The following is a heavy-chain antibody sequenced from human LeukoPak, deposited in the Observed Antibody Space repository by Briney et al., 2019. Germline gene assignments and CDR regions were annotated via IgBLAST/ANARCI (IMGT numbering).Heavy chain of an antibody. J-gene: IGHJ5*02. CDR2: INRSGST. Sequence: SETLSFTCAVYTLSFSGYYWSWLPQPQGKGREWSGKINRSGSTNYNPSGKSRVTISVDTSKNQFSLKLSSVTAADTAVFYCARGGYSYGRGWFVPWGQGTLVSLSS. V-gene: IGHV4-34*01. CDR3: ARGGYSYGRGWFVP. CDR1: TLSFSGYY. D-gene: IGHD5-18*01.